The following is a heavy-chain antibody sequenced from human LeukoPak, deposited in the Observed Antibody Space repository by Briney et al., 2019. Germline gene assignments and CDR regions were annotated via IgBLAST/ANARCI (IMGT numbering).Heavy chain of an antibody. CDR3: ARAKGNSNYPYYYMDV. V-gene: IGHV4-59*01. CDR1: GGSINSYY. CDR2: VYYTEST. J-gene: IGHJ6*03. Sequence: SETLSLTCTVSGGSINSYYWSWVRQPPGKGLEWIGYVYYTESTNYSPSLKSRVTISVDTSKNQFSLKLSSVIAADTALYYCARAKGNSNYPYYYMDVWGKGTTVTVSS. D-gene: IGHD4-11*01.